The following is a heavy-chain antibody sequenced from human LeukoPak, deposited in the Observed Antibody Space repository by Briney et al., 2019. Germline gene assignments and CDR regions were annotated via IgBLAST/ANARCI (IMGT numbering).Heavy chain of an antibody. D-gene: IGHD2-2*01. CDR1: GFTFSSYA. CDR2: ITASGGNT. J-gene: IGHJ3*02. Sequence: GGSLRLSCAASGFTFSSYAMGWVRQAPGKGLEWVSAITASGGNTYYADSVKGRFTISRDNAKNSLYLQMNSLRAEDTAVYYCARIVVPAAYDAFDIWGQGTMVTVSS. V-gene: IGHV3-23*01. CDR3: ARIVVPAAYDAFDI.